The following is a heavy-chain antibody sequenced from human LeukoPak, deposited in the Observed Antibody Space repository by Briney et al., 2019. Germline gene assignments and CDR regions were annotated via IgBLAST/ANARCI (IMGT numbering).Heavy chain of an antibody. D-gene: IGHD4-23*01. CDR2: ISSSSSYI. CDR3: AREYGGNGAFDI. Sequence: GRSLRLSCAASGFTFSTYAMNWVRQAPGKGLEWVSSISSSSSYIYYADSVKGRFTISRDNAKNSLYLQMNSLRAEDTAVYYCAREYGGNGAFDIWGQGTMVTVSS. CDR1: GFTFSTYA. V-gene: IGHV3-21*01. J-gene: IGHJ3*02.